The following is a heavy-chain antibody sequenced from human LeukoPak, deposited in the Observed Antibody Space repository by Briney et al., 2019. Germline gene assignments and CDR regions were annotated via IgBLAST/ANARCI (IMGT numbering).Heavy chain of an antibody. D-gene: IGHD3-10*01. CDR2: INPSGGST. CDR3: ARAQAQAYGSGSYYIPVISGSDY. J-gene: IGHJ4*02. V-gene: IGHV1-46*01. Sequence: ASVKVSCKASGYTFTSYYMHWVRQAPGQGLEWMGIINPSGGSTSYAQKFQGRVPMTRDTSTSTVYKELSSLRSEDTAVYYCARAQAQAYGSGSYYIPVISGSDYWGQGTLVTVSS. CDR1: GYTFTSYY.